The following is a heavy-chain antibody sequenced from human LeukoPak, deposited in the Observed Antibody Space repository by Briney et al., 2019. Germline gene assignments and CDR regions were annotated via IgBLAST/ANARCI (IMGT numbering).Heavy chain of an antibody. CDR1: GFIFDDYA. D-gene: IGHD2-2*01. CDR3: AKSLGYCSSPSCYSGLDY. CDR2: ISWKSGNI. Sequence: PGGSLRLSCAASGFIFDDYAMHWVRQAPGKGLEWVSGISWKSGNIGYADSVKGRFTISRDNAKNSLYLQMNSLRAEDTALYYCAKSLGYCSSPSCYSGLDYWGQGTLVTVSS. J-gene: IGHJ4*02. V-gene: IGHV3-9*01.